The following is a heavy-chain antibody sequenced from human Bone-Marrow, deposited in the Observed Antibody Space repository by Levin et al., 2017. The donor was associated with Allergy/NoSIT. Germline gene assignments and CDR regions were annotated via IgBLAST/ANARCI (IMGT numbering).Heavy chain of an antibody. J-gene: IGHJ4*02. CDR1: GFTFSSYW. V-gene: IGHV3-7*01. Sequence: LSLTCAASGFTFSSYWMSWVRQAPGKGLEWVANIKQDGSEKYYVDSVKGRFTISRDNAKNSLYLQMNSLRAEDTAVYYCAAFDILTGYYPDYWGQGTLVTVSS. CDR3: AAFDILTGYYPDY. D-gene: IGHD3-9*01. CDR2: IKQDGSEK.